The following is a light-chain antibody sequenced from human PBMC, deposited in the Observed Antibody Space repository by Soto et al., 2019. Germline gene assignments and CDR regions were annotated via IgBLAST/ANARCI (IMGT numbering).Light chain of an antibody. J-gene: IGLJ1*01. CDR1: SSDVGAYNY. Sequence: QSALTQPASVSGSPGQSITISCPGTSSDVGAYNYVSWYQHHPGKAPKLMIYDVSNRPSGVSNRFSGSKSGNTASLTISGLQAEDEADYYCTSYASSSIPYVFGTGTKVTVL. CDR2: DVS. CDR3: TSYASSSIPYV. V-gene: IGLV2-14*03.